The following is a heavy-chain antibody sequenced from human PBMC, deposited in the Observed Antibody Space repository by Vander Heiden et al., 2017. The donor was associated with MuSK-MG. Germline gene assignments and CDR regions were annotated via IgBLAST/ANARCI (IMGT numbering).Heavy chain of an antibody. CDR1: GYTFTSYG. CDR3: ARRQVLHDDGAGERFWFDP. D-gene: IGHD3-10*01. V-gene: IGHV1-18*01. CDR2: ISAYNGNT. Sequence: QVQLVQSGAEVKKPGASVKVSCKASGYTFTSYGISWVRQAPGQGLEWMGWISAYNGNTNYAQKLQGRGTMTTDTSTSTAYMELRSLRSEETAVYSCARRQVLHDDGAGERFWFDPWGQGTMVTVYS. J-gene: IGHJ5*02.